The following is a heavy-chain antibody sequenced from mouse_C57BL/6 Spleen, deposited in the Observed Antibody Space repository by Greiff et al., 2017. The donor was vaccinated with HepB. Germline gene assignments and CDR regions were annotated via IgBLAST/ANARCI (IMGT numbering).Heavy chain of an antibody. CDR1: GYTFTDYY. CDR2: INPNNGGT. D-gene: IGHD2-4*01. CDR3: ARGALLDYDSPWFAY. V-gene: IGHV1-26*01. J-gene: IGHJ3*01. Sequence: EVQLQQSGPELVKPGASVKISCKASGYTFTDYYMNWVKQSHGKSLEWIGDINPNNGGTSYNQKFKGKATLTVDKSSSTAYMELRSLTSEDSAVYYCARGALLDYDSPWFAYWGQVTLVTVSA.